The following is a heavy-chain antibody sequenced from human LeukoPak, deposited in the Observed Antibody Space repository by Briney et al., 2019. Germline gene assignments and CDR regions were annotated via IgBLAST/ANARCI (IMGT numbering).Heavy chain of an antibody. CDR1: GFTFSSYG. D-gene: IGHD2-8*01. V-gene: IGHV3-30*02. CDR2: IRYDGSNK. J-gene: IGHJ6*02. Sequence: GGSLRLSCAASGFTFSSYGMHWVRQAPGKGLEWVAFIRYDGSNKYYADPVKGRFTISRDNSKNTLYLQMNSLRAEDTAVYYCAKISGVYYYYYGMDVWGQGTTVTVSS. CDR3: AKISGVYYYYYGMDV.